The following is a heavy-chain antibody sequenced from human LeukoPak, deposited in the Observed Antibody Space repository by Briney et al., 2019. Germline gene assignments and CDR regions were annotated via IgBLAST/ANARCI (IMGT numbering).Heavy chain of an antibody. CDR2: INSDGSST. D-gene: IGHD3-22*01. Sequence: TGGSLRLSCAASGFTFSNYWMHWVRQAPGKGLVWVSLINSDGSSTVYADSVKGRFTISRDNARNTLYLQMNSLRAEDTALYYCARADSSARANYWGQGTLVTVSS. J-gene: IGHJ4*02. CDR3: ARADSSARANY. CDR1: GFTFSNYW. V-gene: IGHV3-74*01.